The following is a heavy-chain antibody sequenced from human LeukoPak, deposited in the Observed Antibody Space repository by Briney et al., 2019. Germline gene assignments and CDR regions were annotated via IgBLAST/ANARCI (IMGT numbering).Heavy chain of an antibody. D-gene: IGHD6-19*01. CDR2: IWHAGSNK. J-gene: IGHJ4*02. CDR3: ARDDPGAVAGTY. Sequence: PGRSLRLSCAASGFTFNSYGMHWVRQAPGKGLEWVAVIWHAGSNKYYADSVKGRFTISRDNAKNSLYLQMNSLRAEDTAVYYCARDDPGAVAGTYWGQGTLVTVSS. CDR1: GFTFNSYG. V-gene: IGHV3-33*01.